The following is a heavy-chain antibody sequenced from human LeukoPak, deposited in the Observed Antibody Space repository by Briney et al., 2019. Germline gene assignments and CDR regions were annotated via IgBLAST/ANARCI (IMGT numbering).Heavy chain of an antibody. J-gene: IGHJ4*02. Sequence: ASVTVSCKASGYTFTSYYMHWVRQAPGQGLEWMGIINPSGGSTSYAQKFQGRVTMTRDTSTSTAYMEVSSLRSEDTAVYYCARGTANFWSGYSSHFDYWGQGTLVTVCS. V-gene: IGHV1-46*01. CDR3: ARGTANFWSGYSSHFDY. CDR1: GYTFTSYY. CDR2: INPSGGST. D-gene: IGHD3-3*01.